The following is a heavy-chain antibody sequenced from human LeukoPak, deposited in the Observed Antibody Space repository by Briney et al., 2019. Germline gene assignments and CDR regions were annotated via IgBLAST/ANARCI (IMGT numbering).Heavy chain of an antibody. CDR3: AKGRAMAPSYFDY. V-gene: IGHV3-21*04. D-gene: IGHD5-18*01. CDR2: ISSSSSYI. CDR1: GFTFSSYS. Sequence: KPGGSLRLSCAASGFTFSSYSMNWVRQAPGKGLEWVSSISSSSSYIYYADSVKGRFTISRDNSKNTLYLQMNSLRAEDTAVYYCAKGRAMAPSYFDYWGQGTLVTVSS. J-gene: IGHJ4*02.